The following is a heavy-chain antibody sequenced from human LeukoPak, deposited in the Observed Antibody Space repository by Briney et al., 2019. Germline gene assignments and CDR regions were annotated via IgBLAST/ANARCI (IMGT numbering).Heavy chain of an antibody. CDR2: IYHSGST. J-gene: IGHJ5*02. CDR3: ARDVVINCSSTSCYIPEAYNWFDP. V-gene: IGHV4-4*02. D-gene: IGHD2-2*02. Sequence: SETLSLTCAVSGGSISSSNWWSWVRQPPGKGLEWIGEIYHSGSTNYNPSLKSRVTISVDKSKNQFSLKLSSVTAADTAVYYCARDVVINCSSTSCYIPEAYNWFDPWGQGTLVTVSS. CDR1: GGSISSSNW.